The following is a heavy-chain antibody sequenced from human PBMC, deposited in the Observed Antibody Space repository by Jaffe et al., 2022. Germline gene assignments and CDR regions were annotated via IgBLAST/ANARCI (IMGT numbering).Heavy chain of an antibody. Sequence: QVTLKESGPVLVKPTETLTLTCTVSGFSLSNARMGVSWIRQPPGKALEWLAHIFSNDEKSYSTSLKSRLTISKDTSKSQVVLTMTNMDPVDTATYYCARITQHISPQYCSGGSCYWKGHDAFDIWGQGTMVTVSS. CDR3: ARITQHISPQYCSGGSCYWKGHDAFDI. J-gene: IGHJ3*02. CDR1: GFSLSNARMG. V-gene: IGHV2-26*01. D-gene: IGHD2-15*01. CDR2: IFSNDEK.